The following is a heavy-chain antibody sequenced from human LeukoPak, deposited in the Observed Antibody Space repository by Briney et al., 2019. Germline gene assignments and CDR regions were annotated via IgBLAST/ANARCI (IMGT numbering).Heavy chain of an antibody. CDR1: GYTFTSYD. D-gene: IGHD6-19*01. Sequence: EASVKVSCKASGYTFTSYDINWVRQATGQGLEWMGWMNPNSGNTGYAQKFQGRVTMTRNTSISTAYMELSRLRSDDTAVYYCAISLLPSSGWSFDYWGQGTLVTVSS. J-gene: IGHJ4*02. CDR2: MNPNSGNT. V-gene: IGHV1-8*01. CDR3: AISLLPSSGWSFDY.